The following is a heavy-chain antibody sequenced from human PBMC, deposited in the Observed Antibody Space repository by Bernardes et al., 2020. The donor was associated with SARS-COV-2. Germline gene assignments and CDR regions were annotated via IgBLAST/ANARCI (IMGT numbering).Heavy chain of an antibody. D-gene: IGHD6-19*01. Sequence: GSLRLSCAASGFTFSSYAMSWVRQAPGTGLEWVSAISGSGGSTYYADSVKGRFTISRDNSKNTLYLQMNSLRAEDTAVYYCAKDLIAVAGTYYYYYGMDVWGQGTTVTVSS. V-gene: IGHV3-23*01. J-gene: IGHJ6*02. CDR3: AKDLIAVAGTYYYYYGMDV. CDR1: GFTFSSYA. CDR2: ISGSGGST.